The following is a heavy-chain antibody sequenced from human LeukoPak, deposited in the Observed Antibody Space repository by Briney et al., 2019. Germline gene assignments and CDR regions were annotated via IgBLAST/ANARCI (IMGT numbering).Heavy chain of an antibody. Sequence: GGSLRLSCAASGFTFIDYDMHWVRQVIGKGLEWVSAIGIRGDTHYSGSVKGRFTISRENAESSLYLQMYSLRAEDTAVYYCARGGIQVSGIDEFDYWGQGTLVTVSS. CDR1: GFTFIDYD. J-gene: IGHJ4*02. CDR3: ARGGIQVSGIDEFDY. V-gene: IGHV3-13*01. D-gene: IGHD6-19*01. CDR2: IGIRGDT.